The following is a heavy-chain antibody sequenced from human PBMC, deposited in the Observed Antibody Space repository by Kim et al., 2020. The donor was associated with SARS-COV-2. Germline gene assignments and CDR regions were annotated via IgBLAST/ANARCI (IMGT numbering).Heavy chain of an antibody. D-gene: IGHD3-10*01. Sequence: GGSLRLSCAASGFTFSSYWMSWVRQAPGKGLEWVANIKQDGSEKYYVDSVKGRFTISRDNAKNSLYLQMNSLRAEDTAVYYCARDLSMVRGVMNAFDIWGQGTMVTVSS. CDR2: IKQDGSEK. CDR3: ARDLSMVRGVMNAFDI. J-gene: IGHJ3*02. CDR1: GFTFSSYW. V-gene: IGHV3-7*01.